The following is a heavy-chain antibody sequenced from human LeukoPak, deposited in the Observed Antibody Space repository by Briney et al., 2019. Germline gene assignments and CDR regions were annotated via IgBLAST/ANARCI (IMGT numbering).Heavy chain of an antibody. J-gene: IGHJ4*02. V-gene: IGHV1-69-2*01. CDR3: ARDFRGYCSGGSCLKYFDY. D-gene: IGHD2-15*01. CDR2: VDPEDGET. Sequence: ASVKVSCKVSGYTFTDYYMHWVQQAPGKGLEWMGLVDPEDGETIYAEKFQGRVTITADTSTDTAYMELSSLRSDDTAVYYCARDFRGYCSGGSCLKYFDYWGQGTLVTVSS. CDR1: GYTFTDYY.